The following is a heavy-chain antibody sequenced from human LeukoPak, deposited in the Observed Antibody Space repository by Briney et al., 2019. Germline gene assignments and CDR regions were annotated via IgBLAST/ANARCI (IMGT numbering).Heavy chain of an antibody. CDR2: ISSDTTNK. V-gene: IGHV3-30*10. CDR1: GFPFVAYA. Sequence: GKSLRLSCAISGFPFVAYALHWVRQAPGKGLEWVAVISSDTTNKYYMDSVKGRFTISRDNSKNTLYLQMDSLRLEDTAVYYCARLAAASPGYWGQGTLVTVSS. J-gene: IGHJ4*02. D-gene: IGHD3-16*01. CDR3: ARLAAASPGY.